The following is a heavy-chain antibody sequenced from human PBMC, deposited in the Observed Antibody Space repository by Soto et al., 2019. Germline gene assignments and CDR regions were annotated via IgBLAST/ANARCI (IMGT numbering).Heavy chain of an antibody. CDR1: GFTFSSYG. CDR2: ISYDGSNK. V-gene: IGHV3-30*03. Sequence: QVQLVESGGGVVQPGRSLRLSCAASGFTFSSYGMHWVRQAPGKGLEWVAVISYDGSNKYYADSVKGRFTISRDNSKNTLYLQMSSLRAEDTAVYYCARGGASFNWGQGTLVTVSS. J-gene: IGHJ4*02. D-gene: IGHD1-26*01. CDR3: ARGGASFN.